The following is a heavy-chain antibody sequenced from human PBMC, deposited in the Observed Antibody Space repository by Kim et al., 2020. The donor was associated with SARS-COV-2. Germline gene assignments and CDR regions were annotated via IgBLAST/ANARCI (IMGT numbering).Heavy chain of an antibody. CDR1: GFTFSDYY. D-gene: IGHD6-13*01. CDR3: ARDYSSSWAFDY. V-gene: IGHV3-11*05. CDR2: ISSSSYT. J-gene: IGHJ4*02. Sequence: GGSLRLSCAASGFTFSDYYMSWIRQAPGKGLEWVSYISSSSYTNYADSVKGRFTISRDNAKNSLYLQMNSLRAEDTAVYYCARDYSSSWAFDYWGQGTLVTVSS.